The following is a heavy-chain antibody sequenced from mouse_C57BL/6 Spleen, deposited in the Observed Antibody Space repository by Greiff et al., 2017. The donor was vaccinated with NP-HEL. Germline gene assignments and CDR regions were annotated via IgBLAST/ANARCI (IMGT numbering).Heavy chain of an antibody. Sequence: VQRVESGAELVKPGASVKISCKASGYAFSSYWMNWVKQRPGKGLEWIGQIYPGDGDTNYNGKFKGKATLTADKSSSTAYMQLSSLTSEDSAVYFCAGDSPFAYWRQGTLVTVSA. CDR1: GYAFSSYW. CDR2: IYPGDGDT. CDR3: AGDSPFAY. J-gene: IGHJ3*01. V-gene: IGHV1-80*01. D-gene: IGHD3-2*01.